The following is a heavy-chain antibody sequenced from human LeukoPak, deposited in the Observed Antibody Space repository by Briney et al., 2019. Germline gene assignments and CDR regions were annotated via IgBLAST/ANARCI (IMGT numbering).Heavy chain of an antibody. CDR2: IKQDGSEK. CDR1: GFTFSSYW. CDR3: AREVIAARPGGYFDY. J-gene: IGHJ4*02. Sequence: GGSLRLSCAASGFTFSSYWMSWVRQAPGKGLEWVANIKQDGSEKYYVDSVKGRFTISRDNAKNSLYLQMNSLRAEDTAVYYCAREVIAARPGGYFDYWGQGTLVTVSS. V-gene: IGHV3-7*03. D-gene: IGHD6-6*01.